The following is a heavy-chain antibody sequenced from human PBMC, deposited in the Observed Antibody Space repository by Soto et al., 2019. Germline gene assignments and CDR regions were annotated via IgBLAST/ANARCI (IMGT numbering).Heavy chain of an antibody. Sequence: GESLKISCAASGFTFSSYAMSWVRQAPGKGLEWVSAISGSGGSTYYADSVKGRFTISRDNSKNTLYLQMNSLRAEDTAVYYCAKEGDYSSSWYPFDYWGQGTLVTVSS. CDR3: AKEGDYSSSWYPFDY. CDR1: GFTFSSYA. CDR2: ISGSGGST. V-gene: IGHV3-23*01. D-gene: IGHD6-13*01. J-gene: IGHJ4*02.